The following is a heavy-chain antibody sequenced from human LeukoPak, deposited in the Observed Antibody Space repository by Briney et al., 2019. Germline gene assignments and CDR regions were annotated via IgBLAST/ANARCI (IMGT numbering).Heavy chain of an antibody. CDR3: ARDAYCGGDCYALDY. D-gene: IGHD2-21*02. V-gene: IGHV1-2*02. J-gene: IGHJ4*02. CDR1: GYRFTGYS. Sequence: ASVKVSCKASGYRFTGYSMHWVRQAPGQGLEWMGWINPDTGATNYAQKFQGRVTMTRDTSISTAYMELSRLRSDDTAVYYCARDAYCGGDCYALDYWGQGTLVTVSS. CDR2: INPDTGAT.